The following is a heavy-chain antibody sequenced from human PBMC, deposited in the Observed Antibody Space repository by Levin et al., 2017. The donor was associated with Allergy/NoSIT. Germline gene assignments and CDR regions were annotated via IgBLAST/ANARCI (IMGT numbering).Heavy chain of an antibody. J-gene: IGHJ4*02. CDR1: GFSLSTSGMC. V-gene: IGHV2-70*01. D-gene: IGHD3-9*01. CDR3: ARIYYDILTGYYHQFDY. CDR2: IDWDDDK. Sequence: QTLSLPCTFSGFSLSTSGMCVSWIRQPPGKALEWLALIDWDDDKYYSTSLKTRLTISKDTSKNQVVLTMTNMDPVDTATYYCARIYYDILTGYYHQFDYWGQGTLVTVSS.